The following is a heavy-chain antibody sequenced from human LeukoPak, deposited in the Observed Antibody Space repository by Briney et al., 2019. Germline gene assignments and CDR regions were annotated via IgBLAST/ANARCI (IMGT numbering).Heavy chain of an antibody. V-gene: IGHV3-53*01. J-gene: IGHJ1*01. CDR2: LYIDGNT. CDR3: AGDQWLALQR. Sequence: GGSLRLSCAASGFTVSNNYMSWVRQAPGKGLEWVSVLYIDGNTYYADSVKGRFTISRDNSKNTLYLQMSSLRAEDTAVYYCAGDQWLALQRWGQGTLVTVSS. D-gene: IGHD6-19*01. CDR1: GFTVSNNY.